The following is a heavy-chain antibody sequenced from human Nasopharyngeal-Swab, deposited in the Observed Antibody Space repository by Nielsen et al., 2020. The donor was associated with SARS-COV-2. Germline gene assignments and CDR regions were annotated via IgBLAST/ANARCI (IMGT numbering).Heavy chain of an antibody. V-gene: IGHV3-21*01. D-gene: IGHD3-3*01. J-gene: IGHJ6*02. CDR2: ISSSSSYI. Sequence: WIRQPPGKGLEWVSSISSSSSYIYYADSVKGRFTISRDNAKNSLYLQMNSLRAEDTAVYYCARDLSTGYYDFWSGYSSYYYYYGMDVWGQGTTVTVSS. CDR3: ARDLSTGYYDFWSGYSSYYYYYGMDV.